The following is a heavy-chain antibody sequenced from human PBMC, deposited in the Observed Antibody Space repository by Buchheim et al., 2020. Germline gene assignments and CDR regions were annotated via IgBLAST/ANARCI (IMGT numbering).Heavy chain of an antibody. Sequence: EVQLVESGGGLVQPGGSLRLSCAASGFTFSRYWMSWVRQAPGKGLEWVANLKQDGGEKYYLDSMKGRFTISRDNAKNSLYLQMNSLRAEDTAVYYCTRADDDGADFRHWGQGTL. CDR3: TRADDDGADFRH. J-gene: IGHJ1*01. D-gene: IGHD4-17*01. CDR2: LKQDGGEK. CDR1: GFTFSRYW. V-gene: IGHV3-7*04.